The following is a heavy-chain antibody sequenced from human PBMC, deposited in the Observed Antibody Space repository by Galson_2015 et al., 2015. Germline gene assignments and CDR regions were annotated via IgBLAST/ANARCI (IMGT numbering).Heavy chain of an antibody. CDR2: INTNTGNP. CDR3: ARVNLPAARNWSDP. CDR1: GYTFTSYA. V-gene: IGHV7-4-1*02. Sequence: SVKVSCKASGYTFTSYAMNWVRQAPGQGLEWMGWINTNTGNPTYAQGFTGRFVFSLDTSVSTAYLQISSLKAEDTAVYYCARVNLPAARNWSDPWGQGTLVTVSS. J-gene: IGHJ5*02. D-gene: IGHD2-2*01.